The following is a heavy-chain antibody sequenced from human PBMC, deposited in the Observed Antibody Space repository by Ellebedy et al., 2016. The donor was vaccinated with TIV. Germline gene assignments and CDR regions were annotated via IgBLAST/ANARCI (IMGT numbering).Heavy chain of an antibody. CDR1: GGSISGSRYF. D-gene: IGHD6-25*01. CDR2: TYYSGTT. V-gene: IGHV4-39*07. CDR3: ARGAAAATIDY. J-gene: IGHJ4*02. Sequence: GSLRLSCTVSGGSISGSRYFWVWIRQSPGEGLEWIGNTYYSGTTFYSSSLKSRVTMSFDTSKNQFSLKLRSVTAADTAVYYCARGAAAATIDYWGQGTLVTVSS.